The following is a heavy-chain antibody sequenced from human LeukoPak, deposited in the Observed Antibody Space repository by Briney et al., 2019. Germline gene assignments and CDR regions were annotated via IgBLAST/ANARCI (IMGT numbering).Heavy chain of an antibody. D-gene: IGHD5-18*01. CDR1: GFTFSDYY. CDR2: ISSSSSYT. CDR3: ARGEDTAMVVFEGYGMDV. V-gene: IGHV3-11*06. J-gene: IGHJ6*04. Sequence: GGSLRLSCAASGFTFSDYYTSWIRQAPGKGLEWVSYISSSSSYTNYADSVKGRFTISRDNAKNSLYLQVNSLRAEDTAVYYCARGEDTAMVVFEGYGMDVWGKGTTVTVSS.